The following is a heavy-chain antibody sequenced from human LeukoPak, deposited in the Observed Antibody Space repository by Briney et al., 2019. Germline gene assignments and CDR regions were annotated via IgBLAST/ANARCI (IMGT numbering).Heavy chain of an antibody. J-gene: IGHJ4*02. CDR3: ARDMRIAARMGGY. Sequence: ASVKVSCKASGYTFTGYYMHWVRQAPGQGLEWMGWINPNSGGTNYAQKFQGRVTTTRDTSISTAYMELSRLRSDDTAVYYCARDMRIAARMGGYWGQGTLVTVSS. D-gene: IGHD6-6*01. V-gene: IGHV1-2*02. CDR2: INPNSGGT. CDR1: GYTFTGYY.